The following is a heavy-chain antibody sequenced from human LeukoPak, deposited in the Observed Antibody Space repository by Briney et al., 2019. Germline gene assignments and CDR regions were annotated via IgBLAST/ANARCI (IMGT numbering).Heavy chain of an antibody. CDR3: ARDSVHYYDSSGYSYYFDY. D-gene: IGHD3-22*01. CDR1: GGSISSYY. Sequence: SETPSLTCTVSGGSISSYYWSWIRQPAGKGLEWIGRIYTSGSTNYNPPLKSRVTISVDKSKNQFSLKLSSVTAADTAVYYCARDSVHYYDSSGYSYYFDYWGQGTLVTVSS. V-gene: IGHV4-4*07. J-gene: IGHJ4*02. CDR2: IYTSGST.